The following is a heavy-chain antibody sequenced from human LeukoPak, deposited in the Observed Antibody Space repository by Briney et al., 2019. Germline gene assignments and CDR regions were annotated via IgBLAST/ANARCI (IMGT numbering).Heavy chain of an antibody. D-gene: IGHD3-3*01. CDR1: GFTFSSYA. CDR2: ISGSGGST. J-gene: IGHJ4*02. V-gene: IGHV3-23*01. CDR3: ATNNYDFWSGYKD. Sequence: GGSLRLSCAASGFTFSSYAMSWVRQAPGKGLEWVSAISGSGGSTYYADSVKGRFTISRDNSKNTLYLQVNSLRAEDTAVYYCATNNYDFWSGYKDWGQGTLVTVSS.